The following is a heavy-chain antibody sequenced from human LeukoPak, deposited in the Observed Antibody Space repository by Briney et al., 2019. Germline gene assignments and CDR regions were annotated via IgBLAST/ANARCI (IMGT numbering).Heavy chain of an antibody. J-gene: IGHJ4*02. CDR3: ARVRPGGSQYFDY. D-gene: IGHD1-26*01. Sequence: SETLSLTCTVSGGSISSYYWGWIRQPPGKGLEWIGYTYYSGSTNYNPSLKSRVTISVDTSKNQFSLKLSSVTAADTAVYYCARVRPGGSQYFDYWGQGTLVTVSS. V-gene: IGHV4-59*01. CDR2: TYYSGST. CDR1: GGSISSYY.